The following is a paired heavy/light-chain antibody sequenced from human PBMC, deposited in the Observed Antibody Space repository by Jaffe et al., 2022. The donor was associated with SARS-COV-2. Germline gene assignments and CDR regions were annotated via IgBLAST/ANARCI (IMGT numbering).Light chain of an antibody. J-gene: IGKJ1*01. CDR3: QQYNNWGWT. CDR1: QSVSSN. CDR2: GAS. Sequence: EIVMTQSPATLSVSPGERATLSCRASQSVSSNLAWYQQKPGQAPRLLIYGASTRATGIPARFSGSGSGTEFTLTISSLQSEDFAVYYCQQYNNWGWTFGQGTKVEIK. V-gene: IGKV3-15*01.
Heavy chain of an antibody. CDR3: AHRRGHTYYDFWSGYLGGMDV. D-gene: IGHD3-3*01. J-gene: IGHJ6*02. Sequence: QITLKESGPTLVKPTQTLTLTCTFSGFSLSTSGVGVGWIRQPPGKALEWLALIYWNDDKRYSPSLKSRLTITKDTSKNQVVLTMTNMDPVDTATYYCAHRRGHTYYDFWSGYLGGMDVWGQGTTVTVSS. V-gene: IGHV2-5*01. CDR1: GFSLSTSGVG. CDR2: IYWNDDK.